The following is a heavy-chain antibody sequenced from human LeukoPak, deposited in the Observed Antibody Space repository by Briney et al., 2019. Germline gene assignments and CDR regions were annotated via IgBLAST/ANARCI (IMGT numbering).Heavy chain of an antibody. V-gene: IGHV4-59*01. CDR2: IYYTGST. CDR1: GGSMSSYY. CDR3: ARDYTMTHAFDI. Sequence: SETLSLTCTVSGGSMSSYYWSWIRQPPGKGLEWIGYIYYTGSTNYNPSLKSRVTISIDTSKNQFSLKLSSVTAADTALYPCARDYTMTHAFDIWGQGTLVTVS. D-gene: IGHD3-22*01. J-gene: IGHJ3*02.